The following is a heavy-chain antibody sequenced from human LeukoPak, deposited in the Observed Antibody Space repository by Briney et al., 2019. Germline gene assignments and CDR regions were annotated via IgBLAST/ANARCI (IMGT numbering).Heavy chain of an antibody. J-gene: IGHJ6*02. V-gene: IGHV4-31*03. D-gene: IGHD2-15*01. CDR1: GGSISSGGYY. CDR2: IYYSGST. Sequence: SETLSLTCTVSGGSISSGGYYWSWIRQHPGKGLEWIGYIYYSGSTYYNPSLKSRVTISVDTSKNQFSLKLSSVTAADTAVYYCARVREDDGMDVWGQGTTVTVSS. CDR3: ARVREDDGMDV.